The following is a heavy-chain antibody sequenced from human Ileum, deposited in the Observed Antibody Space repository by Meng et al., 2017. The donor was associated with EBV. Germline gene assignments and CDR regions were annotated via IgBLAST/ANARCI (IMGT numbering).Heavy chain of an antibody. CDR1: GASVTSSGYY. D-gene: IGHD1-26*01. Sequence: VRLHPSGPGLVGPSETLSLTCTVSGASVTSSGYYWSWLRQSPGKGLEWLGYVNYNGDSTYNPSLKSRVTIFIDTSKKQFYLNLTSATAADTAIYYCARDLRVGGAFDYWGQGTLVTVSS. J-gene: IGHJ4*02. CDR3: ARDLRVGGAFDY. V-gene: IGHV4-61*08. CDR2: VNYNGDS.